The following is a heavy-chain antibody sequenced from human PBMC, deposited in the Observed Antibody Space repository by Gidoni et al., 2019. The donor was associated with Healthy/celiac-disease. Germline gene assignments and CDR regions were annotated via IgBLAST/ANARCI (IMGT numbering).Heavy chain of an antibody. V-gene: IGHV1-69*04. CDR3: ARLGGGQDYYYYMDV. J-gene: IGHJ6*03. CDR2: IIPILGIS. CDR1: GGTFSSYA. D-gene: IGHD3-10*01. Sequence: QVQLVQSGAEVKKPGSSVKVSCKASGGTFSSYAISWVRQAAGQGLEWMGRIIPILGISNYAQKFKGRVTITADKSTSTAYMELSSLRSEETAVYYCARLGGGQDYYYYMDVWGKGTTVTVSS.